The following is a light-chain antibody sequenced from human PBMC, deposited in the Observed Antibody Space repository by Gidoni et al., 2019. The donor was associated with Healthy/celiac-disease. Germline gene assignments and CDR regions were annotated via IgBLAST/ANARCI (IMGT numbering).Light chain of an antibody. Sequence: DIQMTQSPSSLSASVADRVTITCRASQSISSYVNWYQQKPGKAPKLLIYAASSLQSGVPSRFSGSGSGTDFTLTISSLQPEDFATYYCQQSYSTPITFGQGTRLEIK. CDR1: QSISSY. CDR2: AAS. V-gene: IGKV1-39*01. CDR3: QQSYSTPIT. J-gene: IGKJ5*01.